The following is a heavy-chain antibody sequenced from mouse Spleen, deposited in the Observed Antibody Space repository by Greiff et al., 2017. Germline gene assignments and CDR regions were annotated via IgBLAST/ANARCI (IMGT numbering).Heavy chain of an antibody. D-gene: IGHD2-10*02. CDR2: INPYNGGT. V-gene: IGHV1-19*01. CDR3: ARSSDWYFDV. CDR1: GYTFTDYY. Sequence: VQLQQSGPVLVKPGASVKMSCKASGYTFTDYYMNWVKQSHGKSLEWIGVINPYNGGTSYNQKFKGKATLTVDKSSSTAYMELNSLTSEDSAVYYCARSSDWYFDVWGAGTTVTVSS. J-gene: IGHJ1*01.